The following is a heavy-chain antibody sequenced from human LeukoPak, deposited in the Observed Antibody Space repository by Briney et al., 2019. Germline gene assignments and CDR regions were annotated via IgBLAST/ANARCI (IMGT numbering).Heavy chain of an antibody. J-gene: IGHJ4*02. Sequence: ASVEVSCKASGYTFSGYYMHWVRRAPGQGFEWMGRIDSNSGGTNYAQNFQGRVTMTRDTSISTAYMELSRLESDDTAVYYCARDLMTTPTWDFDYWGQGTLVTVAS. CDR1: GYTFSGYY. D-gene: IGHD3-16*01. CDR2: IDSNSGGT. V-gene: IGHV1-2*02. CDR3: ARDLMTTPTWDFDY.